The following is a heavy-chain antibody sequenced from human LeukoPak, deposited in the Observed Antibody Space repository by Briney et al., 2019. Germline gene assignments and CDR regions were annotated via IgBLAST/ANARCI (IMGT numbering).Heavy chain of an antibody. D-gene: IGHD2-21*01. CDR1: GYTLTNHY. Sequence: ASVKVSCKASGYTLTNHYMHWVRQAPGQGLEWMGQINPSGGSTTYAQKFQGRVTMTRDTSTTTAYMELSSLRSDDTAVYFCASYPRSIPTPPFDYWGQGTLVTVSS. CDR3: ASYPRSIPTPPFDY. V-gene: IGHV1-46*01. J-gene: IGHJ4*02. CDR2: INPSGGST.